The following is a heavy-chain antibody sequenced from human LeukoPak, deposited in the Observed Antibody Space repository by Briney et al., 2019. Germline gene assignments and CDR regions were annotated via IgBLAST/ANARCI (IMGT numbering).Heavy chain of an antibody. Sequence: PGGSLRLSCAASGFTFSSYAMHWVRQAPGKGLEWVAVISYDGSNKYYADSVKGRFTISRDNSKNTLYLQMNSLRAEDTAVYYCARDLGSSGSWSYYYYYGMDVWGQGTTVTVSS. D-gene: IGHD6-13*01. V-gene: IGHV3-30-3*01. J-gene: IGHJ6*02. CDR1: GFTFSSYA. CDR3: ARDLGSSGSWSYYYYYGMDV. CDR2: ISYDGSNK.